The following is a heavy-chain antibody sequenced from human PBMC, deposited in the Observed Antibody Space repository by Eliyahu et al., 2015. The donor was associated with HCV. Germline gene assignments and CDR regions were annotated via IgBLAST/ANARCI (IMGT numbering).Heavy chain of an antibody. CDR3: VRGTNNWVGIDY. D-gene: IGHD1-20*01. V-gene: IGHV3-74*01. CDR1: GFXFSSYW. CDR2: INTDATTT. J-gene: IGHJ4*02. Sequence: EVQLVESGGGLVQPGESLRLSCAASGFXFSSYWLHWVRQVPGGGLVWVSGINTDATTTDYADFVKGRFTISRDNAKNTLYLQMHSLRVEDTAVYYCVRGTNNWVGIDYWGQGTLVTVSS.